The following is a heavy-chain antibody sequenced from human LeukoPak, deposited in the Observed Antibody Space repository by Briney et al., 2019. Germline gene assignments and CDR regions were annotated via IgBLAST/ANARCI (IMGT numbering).Heavy chain of an antibody. D-gene: IGHD5-18*01. V-gene: IGHV1-69*05. Sequence: SVKVSCKASGGTFSSYAISWVRQAPGQGLEWMGGIIPIFGTANYAQKFQGRVTLTTDESTSTAYMQLSSLRSEGTAVYYCASGYSYGLFAYWGQGTLVTVSS. CDR3: ASGYSYGLFAY. CDR2: IIPIFGTA. CDR1: GGTFSSYA. J-gene: IGHJ4*02.